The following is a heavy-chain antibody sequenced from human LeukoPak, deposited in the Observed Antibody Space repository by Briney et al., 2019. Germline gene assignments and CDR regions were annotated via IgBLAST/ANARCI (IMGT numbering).Heavy chain of an antibody. V-gene: IGHV3-33*01. Sequence: GGSLRLSCAGSGFTLSKHGMHWVRQAPGRGLEWVAVMWYDGSIKYYADSVKGRFTIARDNSKNTLYLQMNSLRAEDTAVYYCARDRSGGDYGGYYYYGMDVWGQGTTVTVSS. J-gene: IGHJ6*02. D-gene: IGHD4-17*01. CDR2: MWYDGSIK. CDR1: GFTLSKHG. CDR3: ARDRSGGDYGGYYYYGMDV.